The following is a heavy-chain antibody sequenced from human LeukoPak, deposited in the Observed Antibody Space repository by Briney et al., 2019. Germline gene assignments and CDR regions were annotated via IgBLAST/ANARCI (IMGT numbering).Heavy chain of an antibody. J-gene: IGHJ5*01. D-gene: IGHD2-15*01. V-gene: IGHV4-39*01. CDR2: IYYSGNT. CDR1: GGSISSSTYH. CDR3: ARHSSPHAGSSSWYDF. Sequence: SETLSLTCTVSGGSISSSTYHWGWIRQPPGKGLEWIGSIYYSGNTYYNPSLKSRVTISVDTSKNQFSVKLSPVTAADTAVYYCARHSSPHAGSSSWYDFWGQGTLVTVSS.